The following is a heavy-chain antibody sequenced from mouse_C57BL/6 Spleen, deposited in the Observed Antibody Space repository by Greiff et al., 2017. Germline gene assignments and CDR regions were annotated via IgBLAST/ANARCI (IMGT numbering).Heavy chain of an antibody. CDR1: GFSLSTFGMG. D-gene: IGHD1-1*01. CDR3: ARPSYGSSDYARDY. V-gene: IGHV8-8*01. J-gene: IGHJ4*01. Sequence: QVTLKESGPGILQPSQTLSLTCSFSGFSLSTFGMGVGWIRQPSGTGLEWLAHIWWDDDKYYNPALKRRLTISKDTSKNQVFLKIANVDTADTATYYCARPSYGSSDYARDYWGQGTSVTVSS. CDR2: IWWDDDK.